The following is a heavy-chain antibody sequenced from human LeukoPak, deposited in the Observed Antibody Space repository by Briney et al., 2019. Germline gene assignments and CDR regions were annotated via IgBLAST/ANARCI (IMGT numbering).Heavy chain of an antibody. CDR2: IIPIFGTA. J-gene: IGHJ4*02. CDR1: GGTFSSYA. V-gene: IGHV1-69*13. Sequence: SVKVSCKASGGTFSSYAISWVRQAPGQGLEWMGGIIPIFGTANYAQKFQGRVTITADESTSTAYMELSSLRSEDTAVYYCARTIPSGGDGYSFFDYWGQGTLVTVPS. D-gene: IGHD5-24*01. CDR3: ARTIPSGGDGYSFFDY.